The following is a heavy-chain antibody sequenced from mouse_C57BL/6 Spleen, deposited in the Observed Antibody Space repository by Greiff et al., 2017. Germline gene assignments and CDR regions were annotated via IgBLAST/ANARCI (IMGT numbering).Heavy chain of an antibody. Sequence: EVQGVESGGGLVQPKGSLKLSCAASGFTFNTYAMHWVRQAPGKGLEWVARIRSKSSNYATYYADSVKDRFTISRDDSQSMLYLQMNNLKTEDTAMYYCVRAASVAYYFDYWGQGTTLTVSS. D-gene: IGHD1-1*01. CDR1: GFTFNTYA. J-gene: IGHJ2*01. CDR3: VRAASVAYYFDY. V-gene: IGHV10-3*01. CDR2: IRSKSSNYAT.